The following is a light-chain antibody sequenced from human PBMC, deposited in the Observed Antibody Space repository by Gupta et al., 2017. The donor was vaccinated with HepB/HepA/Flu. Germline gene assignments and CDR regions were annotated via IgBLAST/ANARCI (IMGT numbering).Light chain of an antibody. J-gene: IGLJ3*02. CDR1: SSDVGDYNY. Sequence: QSALTQPASVSGSPGQSITISCTGTSSDVGDYNYVSWYQQRPGKAPKLMIYDVRNRPSGVSNRFSGSKSGNTASLIISGLQAEDEADYYCSSYTNSNTWVFGGGTKLTVL. V-gene: IGLV2-14*03. CDR3: SSYTNSNTWV. CDR2: DVR.